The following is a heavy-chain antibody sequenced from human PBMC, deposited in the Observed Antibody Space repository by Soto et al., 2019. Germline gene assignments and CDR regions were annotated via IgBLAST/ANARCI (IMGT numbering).Heavy chain of an antibody. CDR2: INHSGST. CDR1: GGSFSGYY. CDR3: ASQASDPYCTNGVCSYGMDV. V-gene: IGHV4-34*01. Sequence: LSLTCAVYGGSFSGYYWSWIRQPPGKGVEWIGEINHSGSTNYNPSLKSRVTISVDTSKNQFSLKLSSVTAADTAVYYCASQASDPYCTNGVCSYGMDVWGQGTTVTVSS. D-gene: IGHD2-8*01. J-gene: IGHJ6*02.